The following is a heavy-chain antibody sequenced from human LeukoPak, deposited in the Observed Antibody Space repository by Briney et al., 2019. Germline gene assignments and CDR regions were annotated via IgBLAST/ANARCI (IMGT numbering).Heavy chain of an antibody. V-gene: IGHV4-31*03. CDR1: GGSISSGGYY. CDR2: IYYSGST. Sequence: SETLSLTCTVSGGSISSGGYYWSWIRQHPGKGLEWIGYIYYSGSTYYNPSLKSRVTISVDTSKNQFSLKLSSVTAADTAVYYCAREVGAKRFLEWFSSNWFGPWGQGTLVTVSS. D-gene: IGHD3-3*01. J-gene: IGHJ5*02. CDR3: AREVGAKRFLEWFSSNWFGP.